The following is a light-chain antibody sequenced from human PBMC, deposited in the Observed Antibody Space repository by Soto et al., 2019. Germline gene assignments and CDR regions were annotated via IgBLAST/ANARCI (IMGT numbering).Light chain of an antibody. CDR1: SSDVGGYNY. V-gene: IGLV2-14*01. CDR2: EVS. J-gene: IGLJ2*01. Sequence: QSVLTQPASVSGSPGQSITISCTGTSSDVGGYNYVSWYQHHPGKAPKLMIYEVSNRPSGVSNRFSGSKSGNTASLTISGLQAEDEADYHCSSYTTNFSVVFGGGTKVTVL. CDR3: SSYTTNFSVV.